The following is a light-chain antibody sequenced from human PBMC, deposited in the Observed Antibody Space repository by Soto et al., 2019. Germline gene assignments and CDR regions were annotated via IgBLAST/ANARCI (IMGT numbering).Light chain of an antibody. J-gene: IGKJ1*01. V-gene: IGKV3-15*01. Sequence: EIVMRQSPATLSVSPGQRATPSCRASQSVRTTVAWYHQRPGQAPRLLIYGASTRATGVPDRFSGGGSGTDFTLTVTSLQSEDFGIYYCQQYTDWPTTFGRGTKVDIK. CDR2: GAS. CDR1: QSVRTT. CDR3: QQYTDWPTT.